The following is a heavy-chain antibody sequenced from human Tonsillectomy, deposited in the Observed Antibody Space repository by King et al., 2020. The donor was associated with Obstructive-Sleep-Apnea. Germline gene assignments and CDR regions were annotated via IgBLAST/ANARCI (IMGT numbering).Heavy chain of an antibody. D-gene: IGHD3-22*01. Sequence: VTLKESGPVLVKSTETLTLTCTVSAFSLSNARVGVRWIRQPPGNALEWLAPIFSNDAKSYTTSLNSRLTITKATPKSQVVLTMTNMDPVDTATYYCARLRYYYDSSGYYSYYFDYWDQGTLVTVSS. J-gene: IGHJ4*02. CDR1: AFSLSNARVG. CDR3: ARLRYYYDSSGYYSYYFDY. V-gene: IGHV2-26*01. CDR2: IFSNDAK.